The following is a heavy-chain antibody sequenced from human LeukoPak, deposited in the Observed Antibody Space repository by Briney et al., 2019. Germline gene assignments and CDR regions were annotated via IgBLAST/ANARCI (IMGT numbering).Heavy chain of an antibody. CDR1: GYTFTSYD. D-gene: IGHD3-9*01. CDR2: MNPNSGNT. Sequence: GASVKVSCKASGYTFTSYDINWVRQAAGQGLEWMGWMNPNSGNTGYAQKFQGRVTMTRNTSISTAYMELSSLRSEDTAVYYCASGKTYYDILTGSYYYYYGMDVWGQGTTVTVSS. J-gene: IGHJ6*02. V-gene: IGHV1-8*01. CDR3: ASGKTYYDILTGSYYYYYGMDV.